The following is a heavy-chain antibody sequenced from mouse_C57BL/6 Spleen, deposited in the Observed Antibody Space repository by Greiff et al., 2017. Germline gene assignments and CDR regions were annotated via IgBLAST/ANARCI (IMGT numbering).Heavy chain of an antibody. CDR1: GFTFSDYG. Sequence: EVKLVESGGGLVKPGGSLKLSCAASGFTFSDYGMHWVRQAPEKGLEWVAYISSGSSTIYYAGTVKGRFTISRDNAKNTLFLQMTSLRSEDTAMYYCARKDYDGLYYYAMDYWGQGTSVTVSS. CDR3: ARKDYDGLYYYAMDY. V-gene: IGHV5-17*01. D-gene: IGHD2-4*01. CDR2: ISSGSSTI. J-gene: IGHJ4*01.